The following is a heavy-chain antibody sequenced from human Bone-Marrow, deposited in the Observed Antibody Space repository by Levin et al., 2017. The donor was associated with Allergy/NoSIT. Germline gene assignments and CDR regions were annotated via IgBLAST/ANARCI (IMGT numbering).Heavy chain of an antibody. CDR3: TREFGDNQ. Sequence: RGESLKISCEASGFPFSRSTMNWVRQAPGKGLEWVSSINSGSSHIYYADSVKGRFTISRGNAKNLLFLQMNNLRAEDTALYYCTREFGDNQWGQGTLVTVSS. CDR1: GFPFSRST. V-gene: IGHV3-21*01. J-gene: IGHJ4*02. CDR2: INSGSSHI. D-gene: IGHD3-10*01.